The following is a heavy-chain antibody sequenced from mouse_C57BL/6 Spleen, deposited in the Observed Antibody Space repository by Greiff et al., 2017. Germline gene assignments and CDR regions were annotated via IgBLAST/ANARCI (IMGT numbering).Heavy chain of an antibody. CDR1: GYTFTDYN. D-gene: IGHD2-4*01. J-gene: IGHJ3*01. V-gene: IGHV1-22*01. CDR3: ARRIYDYDPLFAY. CDR2: INPNNGGT. Sequence: VQLQQSGPELVKPGASVKMSCKASGYTFTDYNMHWVKQSHGKSLEWIGYINPNNGGTSYNQKFKGKATLTVNKSSSTAYMELRSLTSEDSAVYYCARRIYDYDPLFAYWGQGTLVTVSA.